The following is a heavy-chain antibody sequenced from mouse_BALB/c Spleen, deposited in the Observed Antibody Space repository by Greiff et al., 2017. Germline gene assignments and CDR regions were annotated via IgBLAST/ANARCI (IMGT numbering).Heavy chain of an antibody. D-gene: IGHD2-4*01. J-gene: IGHJ3*01. Sequence: LVKTGASVKISCKASGYSFTGYYMHWVKQSHGKSLEWIGYISCYNGATSYNQKFKGKATFTVDTSSSTAYMQFNSLTSEDSAVYYCAREDTRITTGAWFAYWGQGTLVTVSA. CDR2: ISCYNGAT. V-gene: IGHV1S34*01. CDR1: GYSFTGYY. CDR3: AREDTRITTGAWFAY.